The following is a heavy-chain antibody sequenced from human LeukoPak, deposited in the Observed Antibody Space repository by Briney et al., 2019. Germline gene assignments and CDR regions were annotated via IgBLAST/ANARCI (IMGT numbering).Heavy chain of an antibody. CDR1: GFTFSSYW. Sequence: GGSLRLSCAASGFTFSSYWMHWVRQAPGKGLVWVSRINSDGSSTSYADSVKDRFTISRDNAKNTLYLQMNSLRAEDTAVYFCTRAQWELPFDLWGRGTLVTVSS. J-gene: IGHJ2*01. CDR3: TRAQWELPFDL. CDR2: INSDGSST. V-gene: IGHV3-74*01. D-gene: IGHD1-26*01.